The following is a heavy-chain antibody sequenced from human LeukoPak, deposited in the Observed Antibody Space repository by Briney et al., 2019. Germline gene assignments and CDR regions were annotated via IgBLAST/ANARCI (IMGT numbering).Heavy chain of an antibody. CDR1: GYTFTSYS. V-gene: IGHV1-18*01. CDR2: ISAYNGNT. Sequence: ASVNVSCNASGYTFTSYSISWVRQAPGQGLEWMGWISAYNGNTVSAQKVKGRVTMATDTSTSTAYMELRSLESDDTAVYYCARASSTSSFDPWGQGTLVTVSS. CDR3: ARASSTSSFDP. D-gene: IGHD2-2*01. J-gene: IGHJ5*02.